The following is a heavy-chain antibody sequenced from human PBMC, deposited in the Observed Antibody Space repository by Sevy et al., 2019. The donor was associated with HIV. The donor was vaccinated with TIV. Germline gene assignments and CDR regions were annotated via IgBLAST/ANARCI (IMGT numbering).Heavy chain of an antibody. CDR1: GGSISSSSYY. V-gene: IGHV4-39*01. J-gene: IGHJ5*02. D-gene: IGHD6-19*01. CDR2: IYYSGST. Sequence: SETLSLTGTVSGGSISSSSYYWGWIRQPPGKGLEWIGSIYYSGSTYYNPSLKSRVTISVDTSKNQFSLKLSSVTAADTAVYYCARTGYSSGWYTNWFDPWGQGTLVTVSS. CDR3: ARTGYSSGWYTNWFDP.